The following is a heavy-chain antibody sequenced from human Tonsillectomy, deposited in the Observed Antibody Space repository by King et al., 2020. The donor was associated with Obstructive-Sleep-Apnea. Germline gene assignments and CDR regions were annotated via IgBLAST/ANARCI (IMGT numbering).Heavy chain of an antibody. J-gene: IGHJ4*02. CDR1: GGSISSSSYY. D-gene: IGHD3-22*01. CDR3: AGVAYYYDSSGYYYFDY. V-gene: IGHV4-39*07. CDR2: IYYSGST. Sequence: QLQESGPGLVKPSETLSLTCTVSGGSISSSSYYWGWIRQPPGKGLEWIGSIYYSGSTYYNPSLKSRVTISVDTSKNQFSLKLSSVTAADTAVYYCAGVAYYYDSSGYYYFDYWGQGTLVTVSS.